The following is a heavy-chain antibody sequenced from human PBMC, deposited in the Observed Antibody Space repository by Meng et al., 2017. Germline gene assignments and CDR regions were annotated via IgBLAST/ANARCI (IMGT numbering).Heavy chain of an antibody. CDR2: IKSKTDGGTT. Sequence: GESLKISCAASGFTFSSYAMSWVRQAPGKGLEWVGRIKSKTDGGTTDYAAPVKGRFTISRDDSKYTLYLQMNSLKTEDTAVYYCTTDIWFGELLYFDYWGQGTLVTVSS. V-gene: IGHV3-15*01. J-gene: IGHJ4*02. CDR1: GFTFSSYA. CDR3: TTDIWFGELLYFDY. D-gene: IGHD3-10*01.